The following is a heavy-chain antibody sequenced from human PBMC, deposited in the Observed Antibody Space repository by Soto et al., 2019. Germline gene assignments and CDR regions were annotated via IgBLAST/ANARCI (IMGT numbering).Heavy chain of an antibody. V-gene: IGHV4-31*03. J-gene: IGHJ5*02. Sequence: QVQLQESGPGLVKPSQTLSLSCTVSGGSISTGGDGDYWNWIRQRPANVLEWIGYIYFTGTTYYNPSLQSRVTISVDTSKNQFSLKLTSVTAADTAVYYCARSAASLGGGWFDPWGQGTLVTVSS. D-gene: IGHD3-16*01. CDR2: IYFTGTT. CDR3: ARSAASLGGGWFDP. CDR1: GGSISTGGDGDY.